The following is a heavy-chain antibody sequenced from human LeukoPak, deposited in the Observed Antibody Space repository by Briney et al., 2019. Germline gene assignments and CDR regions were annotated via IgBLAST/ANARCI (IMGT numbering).Heavy chain of an antibody. CDR2: MYPNTGDT. CDR1: GYTFTGYY. D-gene: IGHD2-15*01. V-gene: IGHV1-2*02. CDR3: ARDERFCNGDNHYPDLEY. Sequence: GASVKVSCKASGYTFTGYYLFWVRQAPGQGLEWMGWMYPNTGDTRYGQKFQGRVTLTRDTSIRTTYMELSSLRSDDTAVYYCARDERFCNGDNHYPDLEYWGQGTLVTVSS. J-gene: IGHJ4*02.